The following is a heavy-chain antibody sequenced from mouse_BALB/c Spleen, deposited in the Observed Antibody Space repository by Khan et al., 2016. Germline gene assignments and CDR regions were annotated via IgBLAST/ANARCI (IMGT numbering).Heavy chain of an antibody. J-gene: IGHJ4*01. Sequence: QVELQQSGAELMKPGASVKISCKAIGYTISSYWIEWVKQRPGHGLEWIGEILPGSGITNHHEKFKGKATFTADTSSDTAYMQLSRLTSGDSAVYYSARHVYAMDYWGQGTSGTVSS. CDR1: GYTISSYW. CDR3: ARHVYAMDY. CDR2: ILPGSGIT. V-gene: IGHV1-9*01.